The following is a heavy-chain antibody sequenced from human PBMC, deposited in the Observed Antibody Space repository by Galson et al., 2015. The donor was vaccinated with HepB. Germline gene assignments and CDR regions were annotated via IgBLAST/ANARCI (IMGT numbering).Heavy chain of an antibody. CDR2: INSSGSTI. J-gene: IGHJ6*02. D-gene: IGHD5-18*01. CDR3: ARLPGYSYGYFHYYYYGMDV. CDR1: GFTFSDYY. V-gene: IGHV3-11*01. Sequence: SLRLSCAPSGFTFSDYYMSWIRQAPGKGLEWVSYINSSGSTIYYADSVKGRFTISRDNAKNSLYLQMNSLRAEDTAVYYCARLPGYSYGYFHYYYYGMDVWGQGTTVTVSS.